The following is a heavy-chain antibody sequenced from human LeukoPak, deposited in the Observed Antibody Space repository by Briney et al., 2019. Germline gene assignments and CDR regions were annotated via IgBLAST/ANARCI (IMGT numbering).Heavy chain of an antibody. V-gene: IGHV1-2*06. CDR1: GYTFTGYY. Sequence: ASVKVSCKASGYTFTGYYMHWVRQAPGQGLEWMGRINPNSGGTNYAPKFQGRVTMTRSTSINTAYMELSSLRSEDTAIYYCARNDYGGHDAFDIWGQGTMVIVSS. J-gene: IGHJ3*02. D-gene: IGHD4-17*01. CDR3: ARNDYGGHDAFDI. CDR2: INPNSGGT.